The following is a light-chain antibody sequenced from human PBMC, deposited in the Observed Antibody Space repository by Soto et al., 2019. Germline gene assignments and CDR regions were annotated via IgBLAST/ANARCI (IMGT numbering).Light chain of an antibody. CDR1: SSNIGNNY. J-gene: IGLJ3*02. Sequence: QSVLTQPPSVSAAPGQKVTISCSGSSSNIGNNYVSWYQQLPGTAPKLLIYDNNKRPSGIPDRFSGSKSGTSATLGITGLQTGDEADYYCGTWDSSLSAVFGGGTKVIVL. CDR2: DNN. CDR3: GTWDSSLSAV. V-gene: IGLV1-51*01.